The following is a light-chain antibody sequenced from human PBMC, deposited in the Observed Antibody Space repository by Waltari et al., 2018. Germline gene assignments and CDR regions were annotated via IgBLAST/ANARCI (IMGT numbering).Light chain of an antibody. CDR1: ALPKRY. V-gene: IGLV3-10*01. Sequence: SHELTQPPSVSVSPGQTARITCSGDALPKRYAYWYQQKSGQAPVLVIYDDTKRPSGIPERFSGSSAGTMATLTINGAQVDDEADYYCFATDSSGNHRKVFGGGTKLTVL. J-gene: IGLJ2*01. CDR2: DDT. CDR3: FATDSSGNHRKV.